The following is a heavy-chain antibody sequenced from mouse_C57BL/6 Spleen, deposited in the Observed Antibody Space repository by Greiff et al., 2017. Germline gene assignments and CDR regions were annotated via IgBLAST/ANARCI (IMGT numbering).Heavy chain of an antibody. D-gene: IGHD2-2*01. V-gene: IGHV3-6*01. CDR1: GYSITSGYY. CDR3: ARDYYGYDSFAY. CDR2: ISYDGSN. J-gene: IGHJ3*01. Sequence: EVQLQESGPGLVKPSQSLSLTCSVTGYSITSGYYWNWIRQFPGNKLEWMGYISYDGSNNYNPSLKNRISITRATSKNQFFLKLNSVTTEDTATYYCARDYYGYDSFAYWGQGTLVTVSA.